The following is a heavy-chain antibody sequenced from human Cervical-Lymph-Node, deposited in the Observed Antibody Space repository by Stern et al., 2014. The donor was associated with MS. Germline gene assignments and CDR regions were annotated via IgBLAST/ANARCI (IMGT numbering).Heavy chain of an antibody. J-gene: IGHJ4*02. CDR1: GGIFISST. CDR3: ARDGFDSGSALAF. D-gene: IGHD6-19*01. CDR2: ISPGLDSV. Sequence: VQLVQSGAELKKPGASVQVSCTTSGGIFISSTITWVRQVPGQGHEWVGDISPGLDSVDYAQEFQGRFTLTADDSTNTVYMELTSLQSGDTAMYYCARDGFDSGSALAFWGQGTLVTVSS. V-gene: IGHV1-69*01.